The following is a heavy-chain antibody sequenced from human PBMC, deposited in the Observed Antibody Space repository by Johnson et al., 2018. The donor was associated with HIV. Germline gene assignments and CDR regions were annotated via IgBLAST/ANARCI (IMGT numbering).Heavy chain of an antibody. CDR1: GFTFNNAW. Sequence: VLLVESGGGLVKPGGSLRLSCAASGFTFNNAWMSWVRQAPGKGLEWVGRIKSKTDGGTTDYAAPVKGRFTISRDDSKNTLYLQMNSLKTEDTAVYYCARERSGTIAFDIWGQGTMVTVSS. D-gene: IGHD1-7*01. V-gene: IGHV3-15*01. J-gene: IGHJ3*02. CDR3: ARERSGTIAFDI. CDR2: IKSKTDGGTT.